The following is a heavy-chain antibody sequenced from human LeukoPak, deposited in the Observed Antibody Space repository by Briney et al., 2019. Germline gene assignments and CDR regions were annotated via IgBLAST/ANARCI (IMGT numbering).Heavy chain of an antibody. CDR3: ARDFSSLLAYCGGDCYSDY. D-gene: IGHD2-21*02. V-gene: IGHV3-21*01. J-gene: IGHJ4*02. Sequence: PGGSLRLSCAASGFTFSSYSMNWVRQAPGKGLEWVSSISSSSSYIYYADSVKGRFTISRDNAKNSLYLQMNSLRAEDTAVYYCARDFSSLLAYCGGDCYSDYWGQGTLVTVSS. CDR2: ISSSSSYI. CDR1: GFTFSSYS.